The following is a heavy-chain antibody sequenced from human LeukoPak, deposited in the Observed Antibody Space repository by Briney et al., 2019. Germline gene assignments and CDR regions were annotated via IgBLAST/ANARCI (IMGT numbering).Heavy chain of an antibody. V-gene: IGHV4-59*12. CDR1: GGSISSYS. J-gene: IGHJ4*02. CDR3: ARLGPHLDF. D-gene: IGHD7-27*01. CDR2: IYYSGST. Sequence: SETLSLTCTVSGGSISSYSWSWIRQPPGKGLECIGYIYYSGSTYYSPSLKSRVFISVDMSKNQFSLKLTSVTAADTAVYYCARLGPHLDFWGQGTLVTVSS.